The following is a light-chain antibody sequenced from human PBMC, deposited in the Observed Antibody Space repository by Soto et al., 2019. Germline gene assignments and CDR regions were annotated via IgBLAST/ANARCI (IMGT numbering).Light chain of an antibody. CDR3: QQYNNWHPLT. J-gene: IGKJ4*01. Sequence: EIVLTQSPGILSLSPGERATLSCRASQSVSNDFLAWYQQKPGQAPRLLIYDASTRATGIPARFSGSGSGTEFTLTISSLQSKDFAVYYCQQYNNWHPLTFGGGTKVDIK. V-gene: IGKV3D-15*01. CDR1: QSVSNDF. CDR2: DAS.